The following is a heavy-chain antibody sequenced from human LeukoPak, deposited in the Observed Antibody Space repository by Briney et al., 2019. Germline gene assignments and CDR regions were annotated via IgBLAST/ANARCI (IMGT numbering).Heavy chain of an antibody. D-gene: IGHD3-22*01. CDR1: GYTFTSYG. J-gene: IGHJ4*02. CDR3: ARVLMYYYDSSGYISSGGTDFDY. V-gene: IGHV1-18*01. CDR2: ISACSCKT. Sequence: GASVKVSCKASGYTFTSYGISCVRQAPGQALECMGWISACSCKTNYAQKLQGRVTMTTDTSTSTAYMELSRLRSDDTAVYYCARVLMYYYDSSGYISSGGTDFDYWGQGTRVTVSS.